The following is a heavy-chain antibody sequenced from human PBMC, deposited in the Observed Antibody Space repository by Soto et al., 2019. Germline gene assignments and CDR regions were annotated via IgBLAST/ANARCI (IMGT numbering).Heavy chain of an antibody. CDR3: ARDLGRYCISTSCYFFDY. V-gene: IGHV3-30-3*01. Sequence: GGSLRLSCAASGFTFSSYAMHWVRQAPGKGLEWVAVISYDGSNKYYADSVKGRFTISRDNSKNTLYLQMNSLRAEDTAVYYCARDLGRYCISTSCYFFDYWGQGTLVTVSS. CDR1: GFTFSSYA. D-gene: IGHD2-2*01. J-gene: IGHJ4*02. CDR2: ISYDGSNK.